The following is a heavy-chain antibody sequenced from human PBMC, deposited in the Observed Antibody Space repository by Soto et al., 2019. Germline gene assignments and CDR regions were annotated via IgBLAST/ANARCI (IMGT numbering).Heavy chain of an antibody. CDR2: IYSGGGT. CDR1: GFTVSTSY. J-gene: IGHJ1*01. V-gene: IGHV3-66*01. CDR3: AREAESSGYHFEYFQD. Sequence: EVQLVESGGGLVQPGGSLRLSCAACGFTVSTSYMSWVRQAPGKGLEWVSVIYSGGGTYYADSVRGRFTISRDNSKNTLYLQMNSLRGEDTAVYYCAREAESSGYHFEYFQDWGQGTQVTVSS. D-gene: IGHD3-22*01.